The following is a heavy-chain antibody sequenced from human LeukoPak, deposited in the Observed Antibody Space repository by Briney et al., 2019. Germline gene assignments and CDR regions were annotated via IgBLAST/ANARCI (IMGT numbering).Heavy chain of an antibody. J-gene: IGHJ4*02. CDR1: GYTFTGYY. Sequence: GASVKVFCKASGYTFTGYYMHWVRQAPGQGLEWMGRINPNSGGTNYAQKFQGRVTMTRDTSISTAYMELSRLRSDDTAVYYCARDGGYDFWSGYCDYWGQGTLVTVSS. CDR3: ARDGGYDFWSGYCDY. CDR2: INPNSGGT. V-gene: IGHV1-2*06. D-gene: IGHD3-3*01.